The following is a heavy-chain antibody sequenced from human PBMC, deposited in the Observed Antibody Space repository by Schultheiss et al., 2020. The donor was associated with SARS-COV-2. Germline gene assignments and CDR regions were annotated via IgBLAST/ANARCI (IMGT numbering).Heavy chain of an antibody. CDR3: ARVGGDPFDY. Sequence: SVKVSCKASGGTFSSYAISWVRQAPGQGLEWMGGIIPIFGTANYAQKFQGRVTITADESTSTANMELISLRSEDTAVYYCARVGGDPFDYWGQGTLVTVSS. CDR2: IIPIFGTA. CDR1: GGTFSSYA. J-gene: IGHJ4*02. D-gene: IGHD2-21*02. V-gene: IGHV1-69*13.